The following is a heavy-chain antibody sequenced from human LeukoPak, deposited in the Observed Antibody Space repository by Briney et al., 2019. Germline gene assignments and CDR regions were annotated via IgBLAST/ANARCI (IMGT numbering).Heavy chain of an antibody. CDR3: ARAAPEGWLQLGGPFDY. CDR1: GYSITTGYY. D-gene: IGHD5-24*01. J-gene: IGHJ4*02. CDR2: IHRTGSI. Sequence: SETLSLTCAVSGYSITTGYYWGWIRQPPGKGLEWIGSIHRTGSIYYNPSLESRVTISLDTSRNQFSLRLTSVTAADTALYYCARAAPEGWLQLGGPFDYWGQGTLVTVSS. V-gene: IGHV4-38-2*01.